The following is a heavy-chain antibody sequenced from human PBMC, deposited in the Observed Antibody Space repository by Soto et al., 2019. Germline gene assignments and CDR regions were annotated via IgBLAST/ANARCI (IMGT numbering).Heavy chain of an antibody. D-gene: IGHD4-17*01. Sequence: GSLRLSCAASGFTCSSYWMSWVRQAPGKGLEWVANIKQDGSEKYYVDSVKGRFTISRDNAKNSLYLQMNSLRAEDTAVYYCARDQDYGDYFDYFDYWGQGTLVTVSS. CDR2: IKQDGSEK. V-gene: IGHV3-7*01. CDR1: GFTCSSYW. J-gene: IGHJ4*02. CDR3: ARDQDYGDYFDYFDY.